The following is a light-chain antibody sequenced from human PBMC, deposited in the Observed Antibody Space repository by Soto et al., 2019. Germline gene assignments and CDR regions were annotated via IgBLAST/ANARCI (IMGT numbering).Light chain of an antibody. CDR2: GAS. CDR1: QSVSSSY. Sequence: EIVLTQSPGTLSLSPGERATLSCRASQSVSSSYLAWYQQKPGQAPRLLIYGASSRATGIPDRFSGSGSGTDFTLTMSRLEPADFAVYYCQQYGSSPLTFGRGTKVEIK. J-gene: IGKJ4*01. V-gene: IGKV3-20*01. CDR3: QQYGSSPLT.